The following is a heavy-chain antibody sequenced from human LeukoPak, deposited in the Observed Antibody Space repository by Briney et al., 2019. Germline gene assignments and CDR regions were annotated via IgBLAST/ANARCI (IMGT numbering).Heavy chain of an antibody. Sequence: GESLKISCKGSGYSFTSNWIGWVRQMPGKGLEWMGIIYPGDSDTRYSPSFQGQVTISADKSINSAYLQWSSLKAADTAMYYCARRGTGLAAAATYDYWGQGTLVTVSS. J-gene: IGHJ4*02. D-gene: IGHD6-13*01. V-gene: IGHV5-51*01. CDR1: GYSFTSNW. CDR2: IYPGDSDT. CDR3: ARRGTGLAAAATYDY.